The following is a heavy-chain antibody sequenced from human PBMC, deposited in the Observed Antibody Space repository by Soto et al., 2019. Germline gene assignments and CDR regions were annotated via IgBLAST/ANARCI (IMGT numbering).Heavy chain of an antibody. V-gene: IGHV6-1*01. CDR1: GDSVSNNGAA. Sequence: SQTLSLTCAISGDSVSNNGAAWNWIRQSPSRGLEWLGRTYYRSQWHYDYATSVRSRITINPDTSKNQFSLQLNSVTPEETAVYYCAREPTDFNSGFDYWGQGNLVTVSS. CDR2: TYYRSQWHY. D-gene: IGHD1-26*01. CDR3: AREPTDFNSGFDY. J-gene: IGHJ4*02.